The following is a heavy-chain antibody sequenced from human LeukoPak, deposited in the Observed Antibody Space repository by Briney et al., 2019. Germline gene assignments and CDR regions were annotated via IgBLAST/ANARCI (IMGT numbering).Heavy chain of an antibody. Sequence: PGGSLRLSCAASGFTFSSYAMHWVCQAPGKGLEWVAVISYDGSNKYYADSVKGRFTISRDNSKNTLYLQMSSLRAEDTAVYYCAREGSSGWYPLYYYYGMDVWGQGTTVTVSS. CDR2: ISYDGSNK. V-gene: IGHV3-30*04. D-gene: IGHD6-19*01. CDR3: AREGSSGWYPLYYYYGMDV. J-gene: IGHJ6*02. CDR1: GFTFSSYA.